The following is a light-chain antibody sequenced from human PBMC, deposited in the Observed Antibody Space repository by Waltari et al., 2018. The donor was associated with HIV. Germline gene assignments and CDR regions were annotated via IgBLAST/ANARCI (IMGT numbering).Light chain of an antibody. CDR3: AAWDASLHVV. V-gene: IGLV1-44*01. Sequence: QSVLTQPPSASGTLGQGVTISCFGSTSNIGTNTVNWYQHLPGAAPKLIIFRNHQRPSGVPARVSGSQSGTSAFLTITGLLSGDEATYYCAAWDASLHVVFGGGTQLTVL. CDR1: TSNIGTNT. CDR2: RNH. J-gene: IGLJ2*01.